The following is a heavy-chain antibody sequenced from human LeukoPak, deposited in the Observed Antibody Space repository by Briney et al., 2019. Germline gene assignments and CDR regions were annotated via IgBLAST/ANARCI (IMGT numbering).Heavy chain of an antibody. J-gene: IGHJ4*02. CDR2: IIAYNGDT. CDR1: GFTFTNFG. D-gene: IGHD6-19*01. Sequence: ASVKVSCKASGFTFTNFGITWVRQAPGQGLEWMGWIIAYNGDTKNAQKFQGRVTMTTDTSTTTAYMELRSLRSDDTAIYFCARDPSNTSGRYAYFDSWGQGTLVTVSS. CDR3: ARDPSNTSGRYAYFDS. V-gene: IGHV1-18*01.